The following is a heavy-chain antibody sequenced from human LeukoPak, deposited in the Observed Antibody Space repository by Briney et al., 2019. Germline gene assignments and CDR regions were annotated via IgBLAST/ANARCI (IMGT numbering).Heavy chain of an antibody. J-gene: IGHJ4*02. CDR2: IYHSGST. CDR3: ASGNYYDSSGPTTGHDY. V-gene: IGHV4-38-2*02. D-gene: IGHD3-22*01. CDR1: GYSISSGYY. Sequence: SETESLTCTVYGYSISSGYYWGWIRQPPGKGLEWIGSIYHSGSTYYNPSLKSRVTISVDTSKNQFSLKLSSVTAADTAVYYCASGNYYDSSGPTTGHDYWGQGTLVTVSS.